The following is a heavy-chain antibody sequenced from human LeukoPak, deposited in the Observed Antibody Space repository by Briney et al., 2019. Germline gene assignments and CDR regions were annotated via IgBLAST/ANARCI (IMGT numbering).Heavy chain of an antibody. J-gene: IGHJ3*01. Sequence: GESLKISCKASGYSFTSYWIGWVRQMPGRGLEWMGIIDPSDSETRYTPSFQGQVTISVDKSINTAYLQWSSLQASDTAMYYCGMSGDRVPLQDDVFDVWGQGTMVTVST. CDR1: GYSFTSYW. CDR3: GMSGDRVPLQDDVFDV. CDR2: IDPSDSET. V-gene: IGHV5-51*01. D-gene: IGHD1-26*01.